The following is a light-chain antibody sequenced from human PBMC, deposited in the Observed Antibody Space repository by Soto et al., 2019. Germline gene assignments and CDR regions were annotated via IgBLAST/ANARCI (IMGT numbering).Light chain of an antibody. J-gene: IGKJ1*01. CDR1: QIISRW. V-gene: IGKV1-5*01. Sequence: DIQMTQSPSSLSASVEDRVTITFRASQIISRWLTWYQQKPGKAPKLLIFDASSLESGVPSRFSGSASGTEFTLTISSLQPDDFATYYCQQYNSYWTFGQGTKVDIK. CDR3: QQYNSYWT. CDR2: DAS.